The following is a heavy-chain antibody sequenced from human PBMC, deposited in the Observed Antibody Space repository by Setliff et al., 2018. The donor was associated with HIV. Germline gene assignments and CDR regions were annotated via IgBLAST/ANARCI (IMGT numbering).Heavy chain of an antibody. D-gene: IGHD3-22*01. CDR1: GYSFTDYY. CDR2: INPKSDGT. Sequence: ASVKVSCKAFGYSFTDYYIHWVRQAPGQGLEWMGWINPKSDGTNYAQKFQGWITMTRDTSISTAYMELTSLRFDDTAVYYCARDYYDSSGYIFFPGLPDYWGQGTLVTVSS. V-gene: IGHV1-2*04. J-gene: IGHJ4*02. CDR3: ARDYYDSSGYIFFPGLPDY.